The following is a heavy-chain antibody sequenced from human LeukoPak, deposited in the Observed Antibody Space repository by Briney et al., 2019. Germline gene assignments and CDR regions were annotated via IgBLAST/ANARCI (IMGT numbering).Heavy chain of an antibody. Sequence: PGGSLRLSCAASGFTFSSYWMHWVRQAPGKGLVWVSRISNDGTTTTYADSVKGRFTISRDNPKNTLYLQMNSLRAEDTAIYYCAQMTSAGYWGKGTLVTVSS. V-gene: IGHV3-74*01. CDR1: GFTFSSYW. J-gene: IGHJ4*02. CDR3: AQMTSAGY. CDR2: ISNDGTTT.